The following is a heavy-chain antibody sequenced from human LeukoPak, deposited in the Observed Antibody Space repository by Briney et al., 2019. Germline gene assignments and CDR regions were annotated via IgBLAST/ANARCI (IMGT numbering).Heavy chain of an antibody. CDR1: VCSLSSGGYY. V-gene: IGHV4-31*03. Sequence: PSQTLSLTCTVSVCSLSSGGYYLSWIPQHPGKGLEWIGYIYYSGGAYYNPSLRGRVTISADTSNNQFSLTLSSVTAADTAVYYCARSHYYYDSSGFSYYFAYWGQGTLVTVSS. J-gene: IGHJ4*02. CDR3: ARSHYYYDSSGFSYYFAY. D-gene: IGHD3-22*01. CDR2: IYYSGGA.